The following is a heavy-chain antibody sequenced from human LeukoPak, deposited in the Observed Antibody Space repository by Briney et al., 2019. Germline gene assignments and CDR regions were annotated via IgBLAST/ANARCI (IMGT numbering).Heavy chain of an antibody. D-gene: IGHD3-22*01. Sequence: GGSLRLSCAASGFTFSSYAMHWVRQAPGKGLEWVAVISYDGSNKYYADSVKGRFTISRDDSKNTLYLQMNSLRAEDTAVYYCAREACPYRLCYYDSSGYSLNYYFDYWGQGTLVTVSS. V-gene: IGHV3-30-3*01. CDR1: GFTFSSYA. CDR3: AREACPYRLCYYDSSGYSLNYYFDY. CDR2: ISYDGSNK. J-gene: IGHJ4*02.